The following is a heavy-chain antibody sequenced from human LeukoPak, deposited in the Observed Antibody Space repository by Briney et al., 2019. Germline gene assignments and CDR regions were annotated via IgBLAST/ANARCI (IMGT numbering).Heavy chain of an antibody. CDR3: ARHTTSVAATNY. V-gene: IGHV5-51*01. CDR2: IYPGDSDT. J-gene: IGHJ4*02. CDR1: GYSFTSYW. D-gene: IGHD6-19*01. Sequence: GESLKISCQGSGYSFTSYWIGWVRQVPGKGLEWMGIIYPGDSDTRYSPSFQGQVTISADKSINTAYLQWSSLKASDTAIYYCARHTTSVAATNYWGQGTLITVSS.